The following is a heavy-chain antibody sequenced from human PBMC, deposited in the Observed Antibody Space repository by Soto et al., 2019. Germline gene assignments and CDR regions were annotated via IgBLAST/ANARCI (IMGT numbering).Heavy chain of an antibody. V-gene: IGHV3-30-3*01. J-gene: IGHJ6*02. CDR1: GFTFSSYA. CDR2: ISYDGSNK. Sequence: GGSLRLSCAASGFTFSSYAMHWVRQAPGKGLEWVAVISYDGSNKYYADSVKGRFTISRDNSKNTLYLQMNSLRAEDTAVYYCARVSDDFWSGYPPPYYYYYGMDVWGQGTTVTVSS. D-gene: IGHD3-3*01. CDR3: ARVSDDFWSGYPPPYYYYYGMDV.